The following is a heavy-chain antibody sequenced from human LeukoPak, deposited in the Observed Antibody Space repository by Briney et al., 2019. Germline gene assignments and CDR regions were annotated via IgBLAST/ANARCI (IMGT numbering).Heavy chain of an antibody. CDR1: GGTFSSYA. V-gene: IGHV1-69*04. CDR3: AKSAAAAGRTYFDY. J-gene: IGHJ4*02. Sequence: ASVKVSCKASGGTFSSYAISWVRQAPGQGLEWMGRIIPILGIANYAQKFQGRVTITADKSTSTAYMELSSLRSEDTAVYYCAKSAAAAGRTYFDYWGQGTLVTVSS. D-gene: IGHD6-13*01. CDR2: IIPILGIA.